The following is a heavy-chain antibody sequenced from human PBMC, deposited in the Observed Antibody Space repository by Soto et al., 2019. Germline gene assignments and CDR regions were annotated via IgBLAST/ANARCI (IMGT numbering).Heavy chain of an antibody. V-gene: IGHV4-59*01. CDR3: ARDRWFGYYYYGMDV. J-gene: IGHJ6*02. CDR2: IYYSGST. Sequence: SETLSLTCTVSGGSISSYYWSWIRQPPGKGLEWIGYIYYSGSTNYNPSLKSRVTISVDTSKNQFSLKLSSVTAADTAVYYCARDRWFGYYYYGMDVWGQGTTVTVSS. CDR1: GGSISSYY. D-gene: IGHD3-10*01.